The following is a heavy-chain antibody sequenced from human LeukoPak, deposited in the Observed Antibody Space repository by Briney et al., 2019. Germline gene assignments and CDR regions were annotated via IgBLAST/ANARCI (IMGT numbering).Heavy chain of an antibody. CDR3: ARVRGGYCSGGNCYSAFDI. V-gene: IGHV3-7*04. CDR2: IKQDGSEK. CDR1: GFTFSTYW. Sequence: PGGSLRLSCAVSGFTFSTYWMSWVRQAPGKGLEWVANIKQDGSEKYYVDSVKGRFTISRDNAQNSLYLQMNSLRAEDTAVYYCARVRGGYCSGGNCYSAFDIWGRGTMVTVSS. J-gene: IGHJ3*02. D-gene: IGHD2-15*01.